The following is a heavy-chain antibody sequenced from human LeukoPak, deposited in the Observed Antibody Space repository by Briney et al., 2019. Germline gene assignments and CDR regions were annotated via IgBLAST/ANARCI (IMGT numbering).Heavy chain of an antibody. D-gene: IGHD3-3*01. Sequence: SETLSLTCTVSGGSISSYYWSWIRQPPGKGLEWIGYIYYSGSTNYNPSLKSRVTISVDTSMNQFSLKLSSVTAADTAVYYCARGITYYDFWSGYYQEYYFDYWGQGTLVTVSS. CDR2: IYYSGST. CDR1: GGSISSYY. J-gene: IGHJ4*02. V-gene: IGHV4-59*01. CDR3: ARGITYYDFWSGYYQEYYFDY.